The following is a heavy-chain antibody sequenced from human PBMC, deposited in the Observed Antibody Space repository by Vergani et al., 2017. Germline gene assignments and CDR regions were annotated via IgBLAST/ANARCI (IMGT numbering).Heavy chain of an antibody. Sequence: QVQLQESGPGLVKPPGPLSRTCAVSGDSISSNNCWTWVRQPPGKGREWIGEICHTEDTKYSPSLKSRVTVSVDESRNLFSLRLNSVTAADTAVYYCATIGYRRWGYYFDYWGQGILVTVSS. D-gene: IGHD2-2*02. J-gene: IGHJ4*02. V-gene: IGHV4-4*03. CDR1: GDSISSNNC. CDR3: ATIGYRRWGYYFDY. CDR2: ICHTEDT.